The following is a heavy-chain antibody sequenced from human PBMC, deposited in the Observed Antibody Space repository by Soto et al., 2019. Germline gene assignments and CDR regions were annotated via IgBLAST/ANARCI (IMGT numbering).Heavy chain of an antibody. V-gene: IGHV4-61*01. CDR1: GGSVSSGSYY. CDR3: AREILWMCYFDY. Sequence: QVQLQESGPGLVKPSETLSLTCTVSGGSVSSGSYYWSWIRQPPGKGLEWIGYIYYIGSTNYNPSLKSRVTISVDTSKDQSSLKLGSVTAADTAVYYCAREILWMCYFDYWGQGTLVTVSS. J-gene: IGHJ4*02. CDR2: IYYIGST. D-gene: IGHD2-21*01.